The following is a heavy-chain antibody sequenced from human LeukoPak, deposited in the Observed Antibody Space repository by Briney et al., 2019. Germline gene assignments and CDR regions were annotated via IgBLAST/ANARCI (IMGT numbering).Heavy chain of an antibody. Sequence: GASVKVSCKASGYTFTSYGISWERQAPGQGLEWMGWISAYNGNTNYAQKLQGRVTMTTDTSTSTAYMELRSLRSDDTAVYYCARDGPLNYYDSSGYYYNYWGQGTLVTVSS. CDR3: ARDGPLNYYDSSGYYYNY. CDR2: ISAYNGNT. CDR1: GYTFTSYG. V-gene: IGHV1-18*01. D-gene: IGHD3-22*01. J-gene: IGHJ4*02.